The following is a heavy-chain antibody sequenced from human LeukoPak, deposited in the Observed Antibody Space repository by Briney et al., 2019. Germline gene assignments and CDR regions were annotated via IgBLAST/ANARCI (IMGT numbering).Heavy chain of an antibody. V-gene: IGHV1-46*01. D-gene: IGHD3-10*01. CDR2: INPSGGST. CDR3: ARDSSVTMVRGVIISYIDY. Sequence: ASVKVSCKASGGTFSSYAISWVRQAPGQGLEWMGIINPSGGSTSYAQKFQGRVTMTRDTSTSTVYMELSSLRSEDTAVYYCARDSSVTMVRGVIISYIDYWGQGTLVTVSS. J-gene: IGHJ4*02. CDR1: GGTFSSYA.